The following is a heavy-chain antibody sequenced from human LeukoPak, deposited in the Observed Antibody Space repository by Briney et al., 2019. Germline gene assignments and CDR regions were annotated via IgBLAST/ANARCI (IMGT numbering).Heavy chain of an antibody. CDR3: ARLPDY. Sequence: SETLSLTCTVSGGSISSYYWSWIRQPPGKGLEWIGYIYYSGSTNYNPSLKSRVTISVDTSKNQFSLKLSSVTAADTAVYYCARLPDYWGQGTLVTVSS. V-gene: IGHV4-59*01. CDR2: IYYSGST. CDR1: GGSISSYY. J-gene: IGHJ4*02.